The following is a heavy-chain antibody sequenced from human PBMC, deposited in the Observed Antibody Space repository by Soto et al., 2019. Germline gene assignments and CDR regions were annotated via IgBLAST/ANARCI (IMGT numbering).Heavy chain of an antibody. D-gene: IGHD3-22*01. CDR1: GFTFSSND. J-gene: IGHJ3*01. V-gene: IGHV3-53*01. Sequence: EVQLVESGGGLIQPGGSLRLSCAASGFTFSSNDMNWVRQAPGKGLEWVSLIYSSGSTSYAYSVNGRFTISRHNSKNTLYLHMISLMADDTAVYFCATRPLLPGAPWGQGTMVTVS. CDR2: IYSSGST. CDR3: ATRPLLPGAP.